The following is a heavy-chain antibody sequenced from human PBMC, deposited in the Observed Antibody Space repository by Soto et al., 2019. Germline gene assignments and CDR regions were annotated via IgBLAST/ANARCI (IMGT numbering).Heavy chain of an antibody. V-gene: IGHV3-73*01. CDR3: TTTAPTVN. D-gene: IGHD4-17*01. Sequence: GGSLRLSCAASGFTFSGSAMHWVRQASGKGLEWVGRIRSKANSYATAYAASVKGRFTISRDDSKNTAYLQMNSLKTEDTAVCYCTTTAPTVNWGQGTLVTVSS. J-gene: IGHJ4*02. CDR2: IRSKANSYAT. CDR1: GFTFSGSA.